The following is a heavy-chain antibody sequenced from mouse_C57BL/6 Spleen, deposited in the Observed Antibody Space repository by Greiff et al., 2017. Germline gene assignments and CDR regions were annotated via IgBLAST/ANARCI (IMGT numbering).Heavy chain of an antibody. J-gene: IGHJ1*03. V-gene: IGHV14-2*01. CDR3: GRYDTTRLKWYFDV. CDR1: GFNIKDYY. CDR2: IDPEDGET. Sequence: VQLQQSGAELVKPGASVKLSCTASGFNIKDYYMPWVKQRTEQGLEWIGRIDPEDGETKYAPTFQGQATITADTSSNTAYLQLSSLTSEDTAVYYCGRYDTTRLKWYFDVWGTGTTVTVSS. D-gene: IGHD2-12*01.